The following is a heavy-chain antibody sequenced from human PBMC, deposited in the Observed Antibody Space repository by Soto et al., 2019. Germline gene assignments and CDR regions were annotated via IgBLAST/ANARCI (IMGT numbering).Heavy chain of an antibody. D-gene: IGHD3-10*01. V-gene: IGHV4-31*01. Sequence: QVQLQESGPGLVKPSQTLSLTCSVSGGSISGGDYWRWIRQHPGTGLEWIGFIFYPGNTYSNPSHKIPLTISGATSKNQFFLTLNFMTAADTAVYYGARDDYSTSGSNAFHIWGRGTMVTVSS. CDR2: IFYPGNT. CDR1: GGSISGGDY. J-gene: IGHJ3*02. CDR3: ARDDYSTSGSNAFHI.